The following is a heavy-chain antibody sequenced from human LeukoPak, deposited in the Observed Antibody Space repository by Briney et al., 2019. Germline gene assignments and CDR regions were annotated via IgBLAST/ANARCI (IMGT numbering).Heavy chain of an antibody. Sequence: GGSLRLSCVASGFSFSDSWMSWVRQAPGKGLEWVADIDKDGSVRDYVDSVKGRFTISRDNAKNSLYLQMDSLRAEDTAVYYCATYTNWVAGDVWSQGTTVSVSS. J-gene: IGHJ6*02. V-gene: IGHV3-7*01. D-gene: IGHD7-27*01. CDR2: IDKDGSVR. CDR3: ATYTNWVAGDV. CDR1: GFSFSDSW.